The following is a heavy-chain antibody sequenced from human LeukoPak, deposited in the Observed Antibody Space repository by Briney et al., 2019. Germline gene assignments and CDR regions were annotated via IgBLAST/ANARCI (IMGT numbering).Heavy chain of an antibody. Sequence: PGGSLRLSCAASGFTFSSYAMSWVRQAPGKGLEWVSAISGGGGSTYYADSVKGRFAISRDNSKNTLYLQVSILGVEDTAVYYCARDQGTGYDFDAFDIWGHGTMVTVSS. CDR3: ARDQGTGYDFDAFDI. J-gene: IGHJ3*02. V-gene: IGHV3-23*01. D-gene: IGHD5-12*01. CDR2: ISGGGGST. CDR1: GFTFSSYA.